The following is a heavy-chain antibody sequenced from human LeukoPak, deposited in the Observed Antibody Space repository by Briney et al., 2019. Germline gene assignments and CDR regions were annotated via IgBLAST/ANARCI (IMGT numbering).Heavy chain of an antibody. D-gene: IGHD7-27*01. CDR1: GDFLTAYY. CDR3: ASNTGTVFDY. CDR2: VYYSGST. J-gene: IGHJ4*02. V-gene: IGHV4-59*01. Sequence: PSETLSLTCTVSGDFLTAYYWSWIRQPPGKGLEWIGYVYYSGSTECNPSLRSRVTVSLEMSKHQFSLNLTSVTAADTAVYYCASNTGTVFDYWGQGALVTVSS.